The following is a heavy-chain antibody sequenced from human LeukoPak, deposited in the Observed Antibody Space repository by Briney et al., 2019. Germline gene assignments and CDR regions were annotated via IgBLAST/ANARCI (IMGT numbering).Heavy chain of an antibody. D-gene: IGHD3-3*01. Sequence: GGSLRLSCAASGFTFSSYSINWVRQAPGKGLEWVSYIRSSSSTIYYADSVKGRFTISTDNANNSLYLQMNSLRAEDTAVYFCARSLRNVFDIGGQGTMVTVSS. CDR3: ARSLRNVFDI. CDR2: IRSSSSTI. J-gene: IGHJ3*02. V-gene: IGHV3-48*01. CDR1: GFTFSSYS.